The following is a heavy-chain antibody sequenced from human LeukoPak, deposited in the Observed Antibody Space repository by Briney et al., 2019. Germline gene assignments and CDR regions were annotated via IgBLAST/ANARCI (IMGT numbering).Heavy chain of an antibody. D-gene: IGHD2-2*01. J-gene: IGHJ4*02. CDR1: GFTFSSYG. Sequence: GGSLRLSCAASGFTFSSYGMHWVRQAPGKGLEWVAFIRYDGSNKYYADSVKGRFTISRDNSKNTLYLQMNSLRAEDTAVYYCAGDIVVPFDYWGQGTLVTVSS. V-gene: IGHV3-30*02. CDR2: IRYDGSNK. CDR3: AGDIVVPFDY.